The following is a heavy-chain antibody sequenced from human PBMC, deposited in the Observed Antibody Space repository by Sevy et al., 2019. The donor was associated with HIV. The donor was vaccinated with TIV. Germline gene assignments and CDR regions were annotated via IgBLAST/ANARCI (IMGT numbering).Heavy chain of an antibody. CDR1: GFTFSSYA. D-gene: IGHD3-10*01. V-gene: IGHV3-23*01. J-gene: IGHJ6*02. CDR3: AKLSTGYYYYGMDV. CDR2: ISGSGGST. Sequence: AGGSLRLSCAASGFTFSSYAMSWVRQAPGKGLEWVSAISGSGGSTYYADSVKGRFTISRDNSKNTLYLQMNSLRAEDTAVYYCAKLSTGYYYYGMDVWGQGTTVTVSS.